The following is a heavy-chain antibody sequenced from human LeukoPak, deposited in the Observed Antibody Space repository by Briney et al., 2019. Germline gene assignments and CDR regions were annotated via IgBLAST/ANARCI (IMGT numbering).Heavy chain of an antibody. Sequence: GGSLRLSCAASGFTFSSYEMNWVSQALGKGLEWVSYISSSGSTIYYADSVKGRFTISRDNAKNSLYLQMNSLRAEDTAVYYCARLSTVTTFDYWGQGTLVTVSS. CDR2: ISSSGSTI. J-gene: IGHJ4*02. V-gene: IGHV3-48*03. CDR3: ARLSTVTTFDY. D-gene: IGHD4-17*01. CDR1: GFTFSSYE.